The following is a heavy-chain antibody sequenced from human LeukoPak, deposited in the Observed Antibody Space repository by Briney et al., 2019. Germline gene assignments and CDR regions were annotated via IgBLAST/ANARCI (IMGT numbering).Heavy chain of an antibody. D-gene: IGHD7-27*01. V-gene: IGHV4-4*07. J-gene: IGHJ5*02. CDR1: GGSLGTYY. CDR2: IFPTGST. Sequence: SETLSLTCTVSGGSLGTYYWNWIRQPAGKGLEWIGRIFPTGSTSYNPSLESRVTMSVDRSKNQFSLKMKSLTAADTAVYYCARLTGPRDKWSDHWGQGILVTVSS. CDR3: ARLTGPRDKWSDH.